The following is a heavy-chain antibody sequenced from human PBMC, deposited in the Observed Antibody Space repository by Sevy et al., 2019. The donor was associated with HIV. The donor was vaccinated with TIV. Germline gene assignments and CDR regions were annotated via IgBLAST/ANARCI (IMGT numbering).Heavy chain of an antibody. V-gene: IGHV1-2*02. Sequence: ASVKVSCKASGYTFTGYYMHWVRQAPGQGLEWMGWINPNSGGTNYAQTFQGRVTMTRDTSISTAYMELSRLRSDDTAVYYGARPDNYDSSGYYSIWGQGTLVPVSS. CDR2: INPNSGGT. CDR3: ARPDNYDSSGYYSI. D-gene: IGHD3-22*01. J-gene: IGHJ4*02. CDR1: GYTFTGYY.